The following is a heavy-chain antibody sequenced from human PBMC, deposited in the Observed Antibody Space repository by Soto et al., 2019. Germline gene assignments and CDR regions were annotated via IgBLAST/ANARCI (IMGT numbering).Heavy chain of an antibody. CDR3: TTSVTGTPRAIDY. V-gene: IGHV3-15*01. CDR1: GFTFSGAW. D-gene: IGHD1-7*01. J-gene: IGHJ4*02. CDR2: IKSKFDGGRI. Sequence: EVHLVESGGGPVKPGGSLRISCAASGFTFSGAWMSWVRQAPGKGLEWVDRIKSKFDGGRIDYAASVKGRFSISRDDSTNTLFLQMNSLKTEDTAVYFCTTSVTGTPRAIDYWGQGTLVTVSS.